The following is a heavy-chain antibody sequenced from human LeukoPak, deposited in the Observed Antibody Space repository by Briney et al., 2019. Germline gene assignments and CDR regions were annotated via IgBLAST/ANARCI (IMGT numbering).Heavy chain of an antibody. Sequence: ASVKVSCKASGYTFTSYGISWVRQAPGQGLEWMGWINPNSGGTNYAQKFQGRVTMTRDTSISTAYMELSRLRSDDTAVYYCARDGRKQWSDYWGQGTLVTVSS. CDR1: GYTFTSYG. J-gene: IGHJ4*02. D-gene: IGHD6-19*01. V-gene: IGHV1-2*02. CDR3: ARDGRKQWSDY. CDR2: INPNSGGT.